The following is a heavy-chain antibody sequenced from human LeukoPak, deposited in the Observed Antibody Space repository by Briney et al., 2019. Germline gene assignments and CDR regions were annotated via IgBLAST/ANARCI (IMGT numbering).Heavy chain of an antibody. Sequence: GASVKVSCKASGGTFSSYAISWVRQAPGQGLEWMGGIIPIFGTANYAQKFQGRVTITADESTSTAYMELSSLRSEDTAVYYCARDEAIPGYLGLWGQGTLVTVSS. CDR3: ARDEAIPGYLGL. V-gene: IGHV1-69*01. CDR2: IIPIFGTA. J-gene: IGHJ4*02. CDR1: GGTFSSYA. D-gene: IGHD3-9*01.